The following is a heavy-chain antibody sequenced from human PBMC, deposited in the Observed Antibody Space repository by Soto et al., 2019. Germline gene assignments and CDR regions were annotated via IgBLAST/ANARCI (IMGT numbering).Heavy chain of an antibody. J-gene: IGHJ4*02. CDR3: AKDGDRYYDSSGYYGY. V-gene: IGHV3-23*01. CDR1: GFTFSSYA. CDR2: ISGSGGST. D-gene: IGHD3-22*01. Sequence: GGSLRLSCAASGFTFSSYAMSWVRQAPGKGLEWVSVISGSGGSTYYADSVKGRFTISRDNSKNTLYLQMNSLRAEDTAVYYCAKDGDRYYDSSGYYGYWGQGTLVTVSS.